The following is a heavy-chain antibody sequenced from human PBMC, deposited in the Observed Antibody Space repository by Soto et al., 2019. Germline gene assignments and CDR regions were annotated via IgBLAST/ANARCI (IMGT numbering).Heavy chain of an antibody. Sequence: QVQLVESGGYVVQPGESLRLSCVASGFTFRWFAMLWVRQAPGKGLEWVAAVSYEGTTKTYSDDVKGRFTISRDNSRNTVYLQLDNLRREDTAMYYCAKDDREAVAGAVHFYGMDVWGQGTSVTVSS. CDR3: AKDDREAVAGAVHFYGMDV. V-gene: IGHV3-30*18. CDR2: VSYEGTTK. J-gene: IGHJ6*02. D-gene: IGHD6-19*01. CDR1: GFTFRWFA.